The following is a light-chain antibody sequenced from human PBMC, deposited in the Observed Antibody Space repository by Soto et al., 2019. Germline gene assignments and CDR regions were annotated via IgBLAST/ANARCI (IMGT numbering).Light chain of an antibody. J-gene: IGKJ5*01. CDR2: DAS. V-gene: IGKV3-11*01. Sequence: EIVLTQSPATLSLSPGERATLSCRASQSISSYLGWYQQKPGQAPRLLIYDASNRATGIPARFSGSGSGTDFTLTISSLEPEDFADYYCQQRSNWPFTFGQGTRLDIK. CDR3: QQRSNWPFT. CDR1: QSISSY.